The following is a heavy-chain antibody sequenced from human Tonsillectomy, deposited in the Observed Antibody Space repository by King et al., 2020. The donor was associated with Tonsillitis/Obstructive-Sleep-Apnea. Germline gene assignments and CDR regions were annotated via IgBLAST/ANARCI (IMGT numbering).Heavy chain of an antibody. V-gene: IGHV1-18*01. Sequence: QLVQSGAEVRKPGASVKVSCKASGYSLSSYGISWVRQAPGQGLEWMGWISAYNGYTNYAQKLQGRVTMTTDTSTSTAYMELRSLRSDDTAFYYCARVETKLGAFDIWGQGTMVTVSS. CDR1: GYSLSSYG. D-gene: IGHD1-1*01. CDR2: ISAYNGYT. CDR3: ARVETKLGAFDI. J-gene: IGHJ3*02.